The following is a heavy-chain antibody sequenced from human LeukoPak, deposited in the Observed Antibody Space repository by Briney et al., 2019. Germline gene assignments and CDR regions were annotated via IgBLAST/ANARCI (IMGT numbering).Heavy chain of an antibody. D-gene: IGHD5-24*01. CDR2: ISGDGDST. J-gene: IGHJ4*02. V-gene: IGHV3-43*02. Sequence: GGSLRLSCAASGFTFDDYVMHWVRQAPGKGLEWVSLISGDGDSTDYADSVKGRFTISRDNSKNSLYLQMNSLRAEDMALYYCAKDMGSRDGYNFEGGGFDYWGQGTLVTVSS. CDR3: AKDMGSRDGYNFEGGGFDY. CDR1: GFTFDDYV.